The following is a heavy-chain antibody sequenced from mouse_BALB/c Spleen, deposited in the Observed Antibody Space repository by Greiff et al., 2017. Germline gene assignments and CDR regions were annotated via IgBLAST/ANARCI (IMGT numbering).Heavy chain of an antibody. CDR3: ARGGYDWAY. V-gene: IGHV1-87*01. D-gene: IGHD2-2*01. J-gene: IGHJ3*01. CDR2: IYPGDGDT. Sequence: QVQLQQSGAELARPGASVRLSCKASGYTFTSYWMQWVKQRPGQGLEWIGAIYPGDGDTRYTQKFKGKATLTADKSSSTAYMQLSSLASEDSAVYYCARGGYDWAYWGQGTLVTVSA. CDR1: GYTFTSYW.